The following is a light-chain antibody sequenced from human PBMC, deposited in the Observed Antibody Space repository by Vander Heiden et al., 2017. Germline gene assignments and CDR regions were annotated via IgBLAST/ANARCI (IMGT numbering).Light chain of an antibody. CDR2: AAS. CDR3: QQSYSTPWT. J-gene: IGKJ1*01. CDR1: QSISSY. V-gene: IGKV1-39*01. Sequence: DIPMTQSPSSLSASVADRVAITCRASQSISSYLNWYQQKPGKAPKLLIYAASSLQSGVPSRFSGSGSGTDFTLTISSLQPEDFATYYCQQSYSTPWTFGQGTKVEIK.